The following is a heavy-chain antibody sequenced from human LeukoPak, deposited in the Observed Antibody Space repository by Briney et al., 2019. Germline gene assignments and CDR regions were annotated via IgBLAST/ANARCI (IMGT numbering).Heavy chain of an antibody. J-gene: IGHJ4*02. D-gene: IGHD6-6*01. V-gene: IGHV3-21*01. CDR2: ISSSSSYI. Sequence: GGSLRLSCAASGFTFSSYSMNWVRQAPGKELECVSSISSSSSYIYYADSVKGRFTISRDNAKNSLYLQMNSLRAEDTAVYYCARGSPPLRPFDYWGQGTLVTVSS. CDR3: ARGSPPLRPFDY. CDR1: GFTFSSYS.